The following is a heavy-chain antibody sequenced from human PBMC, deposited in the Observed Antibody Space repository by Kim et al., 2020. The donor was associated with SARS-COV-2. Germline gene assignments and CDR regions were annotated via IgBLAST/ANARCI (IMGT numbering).Heavy chain of an antibody. J-gene: IGHJ6*03. Sequence: NPSLKSRVTISGDTSKNQFSLKLSSVTAADTAVYYCASIRVVNYYYYMDVWGKGTTVTVSS. CDR3: ASIRVVNYYYYMDV. V-gene: IGHV4-39*01. D-gene: IGHD2-15*01.